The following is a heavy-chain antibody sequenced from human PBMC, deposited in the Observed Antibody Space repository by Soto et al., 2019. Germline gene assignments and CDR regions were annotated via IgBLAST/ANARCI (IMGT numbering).Heavy chain of an antibody. V-gene: IGHV3-73*01. CDR3: TLTYYYGAYYFDY. CDR2: IRSKANSYAT. Sequence: GESLKISCAASGFTFSGSALHWVRQASGKGLEWLGRIRSKANSYATAYAASVKGRFTISRDDSKNTAYLQMNSLKTEDTAVYYCTLTYYYGAYYFDYWGQGTLVTVSS. D-gene: IGHD3-10*01. J-gene: IGHJ4*02. CDR1: GFTFSGSA.